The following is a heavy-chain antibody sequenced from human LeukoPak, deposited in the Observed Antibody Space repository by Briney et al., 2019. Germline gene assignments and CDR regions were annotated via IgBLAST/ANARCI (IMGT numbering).Heavy chain of an antibody. CDR3: AREQVSYSSSWYTRVGWFDP. D-gene: IGHD6-13*01. CDR2: INHSGST. J-gene: IGHJ5*02. CDR1: GGSFSGYY. V-gene: IGHV4-34*01. Sequence: SETLSVTCAVYGGSFSGYYWSWIRQPPGKGLEWMGEINHSGSTNYNASLKSRVTISVDTSKNQFSLKLSSVTAADTDVYYCAREQVSYSSSWYTRVGWFDPWGQGTLVTVSS.